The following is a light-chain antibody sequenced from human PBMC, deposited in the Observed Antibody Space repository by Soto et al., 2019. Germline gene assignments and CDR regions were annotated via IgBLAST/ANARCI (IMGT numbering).Light chain of an antibody. CDR2: AGS. CDR3: CSYAGSSTV. J-gene: IGLJ3*02. CDR1: SSDVGSYNL. V-gene: IGLV2-23*01. Sequence: QSALTQPASVSGSPGQSITISCTGPSSDVGSYNLVSWYQQHPGKAPKLMISAGSKRPSGVSNRFSGSKSGNTASLTISGLQSEDEADYSCCSYAGSSTVFGGGTKLTVL.